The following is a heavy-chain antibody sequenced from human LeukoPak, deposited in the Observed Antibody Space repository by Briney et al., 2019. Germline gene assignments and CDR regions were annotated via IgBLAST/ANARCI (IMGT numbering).Heavy chain of an antibody. V-gene: IGHV4-34*01. CDR3: ARHRWGATTFYYDY. Sequence: SETLSLTCAVYGGSYSGYYWSWIRQPPGKGLEWIGEINHSGSTNYNPSLKSRVTISVDTSKNQFSLKLSSVTAADTAVYYCARHRWGATTFYYDYWGQGTLVTVSS. CDR1: GGSYSGYY. D-gene: IGHD1-26*01. CDR2: INHSGST. J-gene: IGHJ4*02.